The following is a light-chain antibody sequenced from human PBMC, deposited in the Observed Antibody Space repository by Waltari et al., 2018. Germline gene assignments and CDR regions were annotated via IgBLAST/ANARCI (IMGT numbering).Light chain of an antibody. J-gene: IGLJ3*02. CDR3: QTGGHGTWV. V-gene: IGLV4-69*01. CDR1: SGHSTNI. Sequence: QLVLTQSPSASASLGASVKLTCTLSSGHSTNIIAWLQQHPEKGPRYLMNVNSDGSHNKGVGIPDRCSGSSSGAEGYLTISSLQSEDEADYYCQTGGHGTWVFGGGTRLTVL. CDR2: VNSDGSH.